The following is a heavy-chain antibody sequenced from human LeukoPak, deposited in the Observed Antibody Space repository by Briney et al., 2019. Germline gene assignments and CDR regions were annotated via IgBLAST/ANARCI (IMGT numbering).Heavy chain of an antibody. CDR2: IYYSGST. Sequence: ETLSLTCTVSGGSISSYYWSWIRQPPGKGLEWIGYIYYSGSTNYNPSLKSRVTISVDTSKNQFSLKLSSVTAADTAVYYCARGPKVLYYYYYMDVWGKGTTVTVSS. CDR1: GGSISSYY. V-gene: IGHV4-59*12. CDR3: ARGPKVLYYYYYMDV. D-gene: IGHD4/OR15-4a*01. J-gene: IGHJ6*03.